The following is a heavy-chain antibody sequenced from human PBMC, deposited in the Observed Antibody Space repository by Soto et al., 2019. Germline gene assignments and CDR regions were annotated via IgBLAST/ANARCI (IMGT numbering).Heavy chain of an antibody. CDR2: IYPGDSDT. Sequence: PGESLEISCKGSGYSFTSYWIGWVRQMPGKGLEWMGIIYPGDSDTRYSPSFQGQVTISADKSISTAYLQWSSLKASDTAMYYCARHHSSGWYKQGDALDIWGQGTMVTVSS. V-gene: IGHV5-51*01. CDR1: GYSFTSYW. J-gene: IGHJ3*02. CDR3: ARHHSSGWYKQGDALDI. D-gene: IGHD6-19*01.